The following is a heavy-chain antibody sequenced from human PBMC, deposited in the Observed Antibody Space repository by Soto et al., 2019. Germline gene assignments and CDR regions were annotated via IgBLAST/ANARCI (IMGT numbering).Heavy chain of an antibody. J-gene: IGHJ6*02. CDR3: ARDRRRYCSGGSGWIYYYYGMDV. V-gene: IGHV3-7*03. CDR2: IKQDGSEK. CDR1: GFTFSSYW. Sequence: VQLVESGGGLVQPGGSLRLSCAASGFTFSSYWMSWVRQAPGKGLEWVANIKQDGSEKYYVDSVKGRFTISRDNAKNSLYLQMNSLRAEDTAVYYCARDRRRYCSGGSGWIYYYYGMDVWGQGTTVTVSS. D-gene: IGHD2-15*01.